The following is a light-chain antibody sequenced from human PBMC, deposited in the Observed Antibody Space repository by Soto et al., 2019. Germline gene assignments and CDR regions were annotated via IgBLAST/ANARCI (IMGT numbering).Light chain of an antibody. Sequence: QSALTQPASVSGSPGQSITISCTGTSSEVGSYNVVSWYQHHPGKAPKLMIYEGSKRPSGVFNRFSGSKSGNTASLTISGLKAEDEADYYCCSYAGSRTLVFGGGTKLTVL. CDR1: SSEVGSYNV. J-gene: IGLJ2*01. V-gene: IGLV2-23*01. CDR2: EGS. CDR3: CSYAGSRTLV.